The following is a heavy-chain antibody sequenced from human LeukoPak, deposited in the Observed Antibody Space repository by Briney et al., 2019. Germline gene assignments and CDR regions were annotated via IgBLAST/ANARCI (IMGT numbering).Heavy chain of an antibody. CDR2: VDPEDGET. V-gene: IGHV1-69-2*01. Sequence: ASVKVSCKVSGYTFTDYYMHWVQQAPGKGLEWMGLVDPEDGETIYAEKFQGRVTITADTSTDTAYMELSSLRSGDTAVYYCATGLYGDLTLFDYWGQGTLVTVSS. CDR3: ATGLYGDLTLFDY. J-gene: IGHJ4*02. CDR1: GYTFTDYY. D-gene: IGHD4-17*01.